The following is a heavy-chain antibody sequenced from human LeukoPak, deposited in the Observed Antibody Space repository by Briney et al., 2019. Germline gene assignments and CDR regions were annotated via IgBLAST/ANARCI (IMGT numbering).Heavy chain of an antibody. Sequence: GGSLRLSWSASGFPFSSYAMHWVRQAPGKGLEYVSAISDSCGSTYYADSVKGRFTISRDNSKSTLYLQMSSLRAEDTAVYFCVRGYSFGPYGMDVWGQGSTVTVSS. V-gene: IGHV3-64D*09. CDR3: VRGYSFGPYGMDV. CDR1: GFPFSSYA. D-gene: IGHD2-15*01. CDR2: ISDSCGST. J-gene: IGHJ6*02.